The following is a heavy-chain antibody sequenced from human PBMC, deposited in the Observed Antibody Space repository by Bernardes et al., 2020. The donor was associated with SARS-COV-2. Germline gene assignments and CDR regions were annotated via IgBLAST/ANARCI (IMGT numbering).Heavy chain of an antibody. CDR3: ARDGLWSGYYDGFDY. CDR1: GYNFGTYG. D-gene: IGHD3-3*01. J-gene: IGHJ4*02. V-gene: IGHV1-18*01. Sequence: ASVKVSCKASGYNFGTYGISWVRQAPGQGLEWMGWISTFNANTNYEQKFQGRLTMTTDSSTTTAYMALRSLRSDDTAVYFCARDGLWSGYYDGFDYWGQGSLVTVSS. CDR2: ISTFNANT.